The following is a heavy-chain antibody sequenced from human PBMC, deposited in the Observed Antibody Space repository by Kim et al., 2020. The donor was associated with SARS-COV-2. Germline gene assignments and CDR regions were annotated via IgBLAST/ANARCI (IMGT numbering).Heavy chain of an antibody. V-gene: IGHV1-3*01. CDR3: ARGPPVGLRGNWFDP. J-gene: IGHJ5*02. D-gene: IGHD4-17*01. CDR1: GYTFTSYA. Sequence: ASVKVSCKASGYTFTSYAMHWVRQAPGQRLEWMGWINAGNGNTKYSQKFQGRVTITRDTSASTAYMELSSLRSEDTAVYYCARGPPVGLRGNWFDPWGQGTLVTVSS. CDR2: INAGNGNT.